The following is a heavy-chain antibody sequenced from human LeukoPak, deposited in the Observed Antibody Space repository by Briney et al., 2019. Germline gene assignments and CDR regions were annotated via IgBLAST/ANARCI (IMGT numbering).Heavy chain of an antibody. V-gene: IGHV4-61*02. CDR2: IYTSGST. CDR1: GGSISSGSYY. Sequence: SETLSLTCTVSGGSISSGSYYWSWIRQPAGKGLEWIGRIYTSGSTNYNPSLKSRVSISLDTSKNQFSLSLTSVTAADTAVYYCARSRYSSGTYYFDYWGQGTLVTVSS. J-gene: IGHJ4*02. D-gene: IGHD3-10*01. CDR3: ARSRYSSGTYYFDY.